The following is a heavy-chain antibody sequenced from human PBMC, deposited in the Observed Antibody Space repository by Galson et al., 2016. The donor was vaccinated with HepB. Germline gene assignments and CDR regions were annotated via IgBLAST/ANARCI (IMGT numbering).Heavy chain of an antibody. J-gene: IGHJ4*02. D-gene: IGHD1-1*01. CDR1: GFSFEDYS. V-gene: IGHV3-43*01. CDR3: EKDMGYNFGYDY. CDR2: INWDGSTT. Sequence: SLRLSCAASGFSFEDYSMHWVRQVPRKGPEWVSGINWDGSTTYYADFVRGRFTISRDNSKSSLYLQLHSLRTEDTALDYCEKDMGYNFGYDYWGQGTLVT.